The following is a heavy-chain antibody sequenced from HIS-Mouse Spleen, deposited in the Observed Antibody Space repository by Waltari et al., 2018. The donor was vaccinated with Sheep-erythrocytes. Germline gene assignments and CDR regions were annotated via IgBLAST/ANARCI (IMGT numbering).Heavy chain of an antibody. CDR2: ISYDGSNK. J-gene: IGHJ3*02. V-gene: IGHV3-30-3*01. CDR3: ARGAFDI. CDR1: GLTFSCYA. Sequence: QGQLVESVGGVVQPGRSLRLSCAASGLTFSCYAMHWVRQAPGKGLEWVAVISYDGSNKYYADSVKGRFTISRDNSKNTLYLQMNSLRAEDTAVYYCARGAFDIWGQGTMVTVSS.